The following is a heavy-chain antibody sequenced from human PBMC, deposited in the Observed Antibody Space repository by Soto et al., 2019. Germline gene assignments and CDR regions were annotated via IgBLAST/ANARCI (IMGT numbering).Heavy chain of an antibody. CDR1: GGSITSYY. J-gene: IGHJ3*02. Sequence: SETLSLTCTVSGGSITSYYWNWILQPPAKGLEGIGDSYYSGSTSYNPSLKSRVTISVDTSKNQFSLKLSSVTAADPAVYFCARRYGLSAYDIWGPGTMVTVSS. CDR3: ARRYGLSAYDI. D-gene: IGHD3-10*01. V-gene: IGHV4-59*08. CDR2: SYYSGST.